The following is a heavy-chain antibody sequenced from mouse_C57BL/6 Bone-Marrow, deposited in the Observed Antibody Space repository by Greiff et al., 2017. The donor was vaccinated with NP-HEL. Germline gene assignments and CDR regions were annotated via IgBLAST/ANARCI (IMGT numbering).Heavy chain of an antibody. CDR1: GFTFSDYG. CDR3: ARGGREGAWFAY. D-gene: IGHD3-3*01. V-gene: IGHV5-17*01. J-gene: IGHJ3*01. CDR2: ISSGSSTI. Sequence: EVKLEESGGGLVKPGGSLKLSCAASGFTFSDYGMHWVRQAPEKGLEWVAYISSGSSTIYYADTVKGRFTISRDNAKNTLFLQMTSLRSEDTAMYYCARGGREGAWFAYWGQGTLVTVSA.